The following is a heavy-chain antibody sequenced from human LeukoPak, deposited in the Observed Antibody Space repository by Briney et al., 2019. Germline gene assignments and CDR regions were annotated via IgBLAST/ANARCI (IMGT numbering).Heavy chain of an antibody. CDR3: AREYSSSSSYYYYYYMDV. CDR1: GYSISSGYY. D-gene: IGHD6-6*01. V-gene: IGHV4-38-2*02. CDR2: IYHSGST. J-gene: IGHJ6*03. Sequence: SQTLSLTCTVSGYSISSGYYWGWIRQPPGKGLEWIGSIYHSGSTYYNPSLKSRVTISVDTSKNQFSLKLSSVNAEDTAVYYCAREYSSSSSYYYYYYMDVWGKGTMVTVSS.